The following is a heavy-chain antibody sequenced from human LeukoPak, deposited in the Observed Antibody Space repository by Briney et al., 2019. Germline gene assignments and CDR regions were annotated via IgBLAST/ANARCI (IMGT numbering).Heavy chain of an antibody. V-gene: IGHV3-48*03. J-gene: IGHJ4*02. CDR2: ISSSGSTI. CDR1: GFTFSSYE. Sequence: PGGSLRLSCGASGFTFSSYEMNWVRQAPGNGLEWVSYISSSGSTIYYSDSVKGRFTISRDNAKNSLYLQMNSLRAEDTAVYYCARVGYSYGLDYFDYWGQGNLVTVSS. D-gene: IGHD5-18*01. CDR3: ARVGYSYGLDYFDY.